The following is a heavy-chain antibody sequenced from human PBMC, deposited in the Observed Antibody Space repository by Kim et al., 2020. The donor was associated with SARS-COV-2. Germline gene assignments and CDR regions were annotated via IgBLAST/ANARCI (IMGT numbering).Heavy chain of an antibody. CDR3: GRYQSVVNL. Sequence: SETLSLTCSVSGASISGGSYYWTWIRQLPGKGLEWIGYIFYSGSAYYNPSLKSRLNMSVDKSKNQFSLKLTSVTVADTAVYYCGRYQSVVNLWGRGTLVT. V-gene: IGHV4-31*03. CDR1: GASISGGSYY. J-gene: IGHJ2*01. CDR2: IFYSGSA. D-gene: IGHD2-15*01.